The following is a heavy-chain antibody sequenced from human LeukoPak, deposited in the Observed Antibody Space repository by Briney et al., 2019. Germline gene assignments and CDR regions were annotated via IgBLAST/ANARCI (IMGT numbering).Heavy chain of an antibody. J-gene: IGHJ4*02. D-gene: IGHD3-10*01. CDR2: ISAYNGNT. Sequence: ASVKVSCKASGYTFTSYGISWVRQAPGQGLEWMGWISAYNGNTNYAQKLQGRVTMTTDTSTSTAYMELRSLRSDDTAVYYCASSKLRGVWFGELSPPDYWGQGTLVTVSS. V-gene: IGHV1-18*01. CDR1: GYTFTSYG. CDR3: ASSKLRGVWFGELSPPDY.